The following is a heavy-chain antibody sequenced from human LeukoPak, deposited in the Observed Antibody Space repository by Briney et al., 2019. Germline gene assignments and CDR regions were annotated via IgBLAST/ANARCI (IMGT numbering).Heavy chain of an antibody. D-gene: IGHD3-22*01. J-gene: IGHJ4*02. CDR1: GYSISSGYY. Sequence: SETLSLTCTVSGYSISSGYYWGWIRQPPGKGREWIGTIYHSGSTYYNPSLKSRVTISVDTSKNQFSLKLSSVTAADTAVYYCAREGYYNKAPDYWGQGTLVTVSS. V-gene: IGHV4-38-2*02. CDR3: AREGYYNKAPDY. CDR2: IYHSGST.